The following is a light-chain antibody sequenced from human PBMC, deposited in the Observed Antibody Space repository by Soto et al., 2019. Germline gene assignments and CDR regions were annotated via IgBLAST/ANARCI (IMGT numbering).Light chain of an antibody. CDR1: SSDVGTYNR. J-gene: IGLJ2*01. CDR2: EVK. V-gene: IGLV2-18*02. CDR3: TSYTSRDTVV. Sequence: QSALTQPPSVSGSPGQSVTISCTGTSSDVGTYNRVSWYQQPPGTAPKLMTYEVKIRPSGVPDRFSGSKSGNTASLTISGLQAEDEADYYCTSYTSRDTVVFGGGTKLTVL.